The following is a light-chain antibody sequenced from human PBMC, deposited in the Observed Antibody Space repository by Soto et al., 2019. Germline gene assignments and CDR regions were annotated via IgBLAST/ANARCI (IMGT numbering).Light chain of an antibody. CDR2: DAS. CDR3: QQYDNLPLT. CDR1: QDISNY. V-gene: IGKV1-33*01. Sequence: DSQMTQSPSSLSASVGDRVTITCQASQDISNYLNWYQQKPGKAPKLLIYDASNLETGGPSRFSGSGSGTDFTFTISSLQHEDIATYYCQQYDNLPLTVGGGTKVDIK. J-gene: IGKJ4*01.